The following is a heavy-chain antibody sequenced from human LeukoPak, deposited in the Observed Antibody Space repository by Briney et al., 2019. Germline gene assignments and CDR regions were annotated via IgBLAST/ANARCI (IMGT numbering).Heavy chain of an antibody. J-gene: IGHJ6*02. Sequence: PGGSLRLSCAASGFTVSSNYMSWVRQAPGKGLEWVSVIYSGGSTYYADSAKGRFTISRDNSKNTLYLQMNSLRAEDTAVYYCARTLYWSENGMDVWGQGTTVTVSS. CDR3: ARTLYWSENGMDV. CDR1: GFTVSSNY. CDR2: IYSGGST. V-gene: IGHV3-53*01. D-gene: IGHD3-3*01.